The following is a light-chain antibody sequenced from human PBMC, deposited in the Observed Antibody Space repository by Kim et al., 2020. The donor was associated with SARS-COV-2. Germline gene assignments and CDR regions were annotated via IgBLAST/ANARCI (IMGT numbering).Light chain of an antibody. V-gene: IGLV3-21*04. J-gene: IGLJ3*02. CDR2: NDS. CDR1: NIGSKS. Sequence: APGKTARITCGGNNIGSKSVHWYQQKTGQAPVLVIYNDSDRPSGIPERFSGSNSGNTATLTITRVEAGNEADYYCQLWDSSSGHWVFGGGTQLTV. CDR3: QLWDSSSGHWV.